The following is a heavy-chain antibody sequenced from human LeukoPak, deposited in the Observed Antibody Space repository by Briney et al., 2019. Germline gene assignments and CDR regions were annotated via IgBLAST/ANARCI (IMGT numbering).Heavy chain of an antibody. J-gene: IGHJ4*02. CDR3: ARQESVEDIVVVPAGHFDY. V-gene: IGHV5-51*01. CDR2: IYPGDSDT. D-gene: IGHD2-2*01. CDR1: GYSFTSYW. Sequence: GESLKIPCKGSGYSFTSYWIGWVRQMPGKGLEWMGIIYPGDSDTRYSPSFQGQVTISADKSISTAYLQWSSLKASDTAMYYCARQESVEDIVVVPAGHFDYWGQGALVTVSS.